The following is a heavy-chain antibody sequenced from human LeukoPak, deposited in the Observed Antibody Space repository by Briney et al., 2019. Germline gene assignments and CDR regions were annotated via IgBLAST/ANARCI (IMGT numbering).Heavy chain of an antibody. J-gene: IGHJ6*03. V-gene: IGHV1-2*02. CDR3: ARDEGYSSSWYESYYYYMDV. CDR2: INPNSGGT. CDR1: GYTFTGYY. D-gene: IGHD6-13*01. Sequence: ASVKVSCKASGYTFTGYYMHWVRQAPGRGLEWMGWINPNSGGTNYAQKFQGRVTMTRDTSISTAYMELSRLRSDDTAVYYCARDEGYSSSWYESYYYYMDVWGKGTTVTVSS.